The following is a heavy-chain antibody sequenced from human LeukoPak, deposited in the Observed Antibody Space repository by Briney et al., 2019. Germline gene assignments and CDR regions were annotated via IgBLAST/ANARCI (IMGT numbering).Heavy chain of an antibody. Sequence: PGRSLRFSCAASGFAFNTDWMHWVRQAPGKGLVWVSRINGDGSSTSYADSVKGRFAISRDNAKNTLYLQMNSLRAEDTAVYYCARDRSYSMDVWGQGTTVTV. V-gene: IGHV3-74*01. J-gene: IGHJ6*02. CDR1: GFAFNTDW. CDR2: INGDGSST. CDR3: ARDRSYSMDV.